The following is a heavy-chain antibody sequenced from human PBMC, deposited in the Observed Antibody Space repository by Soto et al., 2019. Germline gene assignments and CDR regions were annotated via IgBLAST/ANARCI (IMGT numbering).Heavy chain of an antibody. D-gene: IGHD5-12*01. J-gene: IGHJ6*02. CDR3: ARDNGYDHPSYYYGMDV. CDR1: GGSISSGGYY. V-gene: IGHV4-31*03. Sequence: QVQLQESGPGLVKPSQTLSLTCTVSGGSISSGGYYWSWIRQHPGKGLEWIGYIYYSGSTYYNPSLKSRVTISVDTAKNQFSLKLSSVTAADTAVYYCARDNGYDHPSYYYGMDVWGQGTTVTVSS. CDR2: IYYSGST.